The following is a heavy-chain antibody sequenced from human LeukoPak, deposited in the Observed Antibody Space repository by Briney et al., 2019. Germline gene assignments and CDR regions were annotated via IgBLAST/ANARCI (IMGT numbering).Heavy chain of an antibody. D-gene: IGHD6-13*01. V-gene: IGHV3-33*01. CDR3: ARQAAAGTEGYYYYGMDV. CDR2: IWYDGSNK. J-gene: IGHJ6*04. CDR1: GVTFSSYG. Sequence: GGSLRLSCAASGVTFSSYGMHWVRQAPGKGLEWGAVIWYDGSNKYYADSVKGRFTISRDNSKNTLYLQMNSLRAEDTAVYYCARQAAAGTEGYYYYGMDVWGKGTTVTVSS.